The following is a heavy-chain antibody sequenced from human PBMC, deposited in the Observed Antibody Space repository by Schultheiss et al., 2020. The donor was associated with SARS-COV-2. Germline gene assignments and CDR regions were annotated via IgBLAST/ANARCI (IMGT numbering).Heavy chain of an antibody. J-gene: IGHJ5*02. Sequence: GGSLRLSCAASGFTFSNAWMSWVRQAPGKGLEWVSAISGSGGSTYYADSVKGRFTISRDNSKNTLYLQMNSLRAEDTAVYYCARHTRYDSSGYDIRAFDPWGQGTLVTVSS. V-gene: IGHV3-23*01. CDR1: GFTFSNAW. CDR2: ISGSGGST. D-gene: IGHD3-22*01. CDR3: ARHTRYDSSGYDIRAFDP.